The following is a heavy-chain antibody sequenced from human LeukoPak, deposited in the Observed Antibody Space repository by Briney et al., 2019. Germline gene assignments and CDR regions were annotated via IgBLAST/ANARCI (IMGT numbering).Heavy chain of an antibody. CDR1: GFTFSSYA. V-gene: IGHV3-30-3*01. CDR2: ISYDGSNK. D-gene: IGHD1-1*01. J-gene: IGHJ6*02. Sequence: GGSLRLSCAASGFTFSSYAMHWVRQPPGKGLEWVAVISYDGSNKYYADSVKGRFTISRDNSKNTLYLQMNSLRAEDTAVYYCARVLAVQGLGMDVWGQGTTVTVSS. CDR3: ARVLAVQGLGMDV.